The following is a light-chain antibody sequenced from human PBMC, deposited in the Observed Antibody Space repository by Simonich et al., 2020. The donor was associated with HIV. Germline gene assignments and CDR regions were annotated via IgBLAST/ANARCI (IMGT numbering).Light chain of an antibody. V-gene: IGLV3-1*01. Sequence: SYELTQPPSVSVSPGQTASITCSGDKLGDKYACWYQQKPGQSPVLVIYQDTKRPSGIPERFSGSNSGNTASLTISGTQAMDEADYYCCSYAGSHTFVFGGGTKLTVL. J-gene: IGLJ2*01. CDR2: QDT. CDR1: KLGDKY. CDR3: CSYAGSHTFV.